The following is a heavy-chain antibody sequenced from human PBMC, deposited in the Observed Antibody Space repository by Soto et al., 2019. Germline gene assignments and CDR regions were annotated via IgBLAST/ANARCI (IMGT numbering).Heavy chain of an antibody. CDR2: IWYDGSNK. CDR3: ARGARSELDV. J-gene: IGHJ6*02. D-gene: IGHD3-3*01. CDR1: GFTFSSYG. Sequence: GGSLRLSCAASGFTFSSYGMHWVRQAPGKGLEWVVVIWYDGSNKYYADSVKGRFTISRDNSKDTLYLQMNSLRAEDTAVYYCARGARSELDVWGQGTTVTVSS. V-gene: IGHV3-33*01.